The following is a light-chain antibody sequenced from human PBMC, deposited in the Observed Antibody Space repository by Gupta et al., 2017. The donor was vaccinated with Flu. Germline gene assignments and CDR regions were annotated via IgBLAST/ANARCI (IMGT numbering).Light chain of an antibody. V-gene: IGKV2D-29*01. CDR1: QRRLHSDGKTY. CDR2: EGC. Sequence: DIVMTQTPLSLSVTPGQPASISCKSSQRRLHSDGKTYLYWYLQKPGQPPQLLMYEGCNRVSGVSDRFSGSGSGTDFTLKISRVEAEDVGVYSCMQTVQLPCAFGQGTKVEI. CDR3: MQTVQLPCA. J-gene: IGKJ2*01.